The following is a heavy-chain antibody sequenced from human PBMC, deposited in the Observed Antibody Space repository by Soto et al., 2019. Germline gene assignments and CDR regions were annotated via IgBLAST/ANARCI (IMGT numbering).Heavy chain of an antibody. CDR2: TSTNNDDR. CDR1: GYRFPTYG. CDR3: ARERYVASRHSHFDS. D-gene: IGHD6-6*01. J-gene: IGHJ4*02. Sequence: ASVKVSCKTSGYRFPTYGINWVRQAPGQGLEWPGWTSTNNDDRNYAQKFRGRVTFTTDTSTSTAYMELRSLISDDTAVYFCARERYVASRHSHFDSWGQGTQVTVSS. V-gene: IGHV1-18*04.